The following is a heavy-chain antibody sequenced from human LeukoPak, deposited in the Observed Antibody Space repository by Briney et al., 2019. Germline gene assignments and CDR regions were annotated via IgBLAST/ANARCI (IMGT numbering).Heavy chain of an antibody. CDR2: IYYSGST. Sequence: GSLRLSCAASGFTVSSNYMSWVRQPPGKGVEWIGYIYYSGSTNYKPSLESRVTISVDTPKNRFSLKLTSVTAADTAVYYCARGAALYYFDWWGQGTLVTVSS. CDR1: GFTVSSNY. V-gene: IGHV4-59*02. CDR3: ARGAALYYFDW. D-gene: IGHD6-6*01. J-gene: IGHJ4*02.